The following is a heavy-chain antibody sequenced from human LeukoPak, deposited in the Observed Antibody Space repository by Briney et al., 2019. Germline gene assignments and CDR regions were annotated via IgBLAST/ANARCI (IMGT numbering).Heavy chain of an antibody. J-gene: IGHJ4*02. CDR3: ARGPTAYYYDSSGYLNDY. V-gene: IGHV4-38-2*02. CDR1: GYSISTGYY. Sequence: SETLSLTCTVSGYSISTGYYWDWIRQPPGKGLEWIGTFYHGGSTYYNPSLKSRVTISVDTSKNQFSLNLTSVTAADTAVYYCARGPTAYYYDSSGYLNDYWGQGTLVTVSS. D-gene: IGHD3-22*01. CDR2: FYHGGST.